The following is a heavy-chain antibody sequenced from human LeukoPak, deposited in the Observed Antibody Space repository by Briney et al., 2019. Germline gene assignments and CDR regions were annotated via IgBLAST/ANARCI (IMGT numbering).Heavy chain of an antibody. Sequence: SQTLSLTCTVCGGFLRRGDYYWRWLRQPPGTGLEWFGYIYYSGSTYYNPSLKSRVTISVDTSKNQFSRTLSSVAAADRLLYYCGRGESITMLRGVRDDAFDIGGQGTMVTVS. D-gene: IGHD3-10*01. CDR2: IYYSGST. CDR1: GGFLRRGDYY. V-gene: IGHV4-30-4*01. J-gene: IGHJ3*02. CDR3: GRGESITMLRGVRDDAFDI.